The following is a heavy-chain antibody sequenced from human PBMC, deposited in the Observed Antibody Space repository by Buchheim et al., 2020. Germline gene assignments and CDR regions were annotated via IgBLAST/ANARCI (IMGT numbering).Heavy chain of an antibody. CDR1: GFTFSSYA. J-gene: IGHJ4*02. D-gene: IGHD4-17*01. CDR2: ISYDGSNK. Sequence: QVQLVESGGGLVKPGGSPRLSCAASGFTFSSYAMHWVRQAPGKGLEWVAVISYDGSNKYYADSVKGRFTISRDNSKNTLYLQMNSLRAEDTAVYYCARDPPATVTTTFDYWGQGTL. V-gene: IGHV3-30-3*01. CDR3: ARDPPATVTTTFDY.